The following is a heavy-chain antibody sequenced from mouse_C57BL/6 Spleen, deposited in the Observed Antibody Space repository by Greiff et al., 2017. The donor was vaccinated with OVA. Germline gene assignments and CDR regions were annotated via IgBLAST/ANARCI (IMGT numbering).Heavy chain of an antibody. CDR3: AKNSRTGSYWYFDV. V-gene: IGHV2-5*01. J-gene: IGHJ1*03. CDR2: IWRGGST. Sequence: QVQLQQSGPGLVQPSQSLSITCTVSGFSLTSYGVHWVRQSPGKGLEWLGVIWRGGSTDYNAAFMSRLSITKYNSKSQVFFKMNSLQADDTAIYYCAKNSRTGSYWYFDVWGTGTTVTVSS. CDR1: GFSLTSYG. D-gene: IGHD4-1*01.